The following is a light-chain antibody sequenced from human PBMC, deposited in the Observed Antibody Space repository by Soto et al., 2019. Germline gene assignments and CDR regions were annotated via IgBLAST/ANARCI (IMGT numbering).Light chain of an antibody. CDR3: CSYASSSTFKGV. Sequence: QSALTQPASVSGSPGQSITISCTGTSSDVGSYNLVSWCQQHPGKAPKLMIYEGSKRPSGVSNRFSGSKSGNTASLTISGLQAEDEADYYCCSYASSSTFKGVFGGGTKLTVL. CDR1: SSDVGSYNL. J-gene: IGLJ2*01. CDR2: EGS. V-gene: IGLV2-23*03.